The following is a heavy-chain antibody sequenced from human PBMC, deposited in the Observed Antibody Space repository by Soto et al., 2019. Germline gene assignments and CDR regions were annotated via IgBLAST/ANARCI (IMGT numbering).Heavy chain of an antibody. J-gene: IGHJ4*02. V-gene: IGHV3-30*18. D-gene: IGHD6-13*01. CDR1: GFTFSSYG. CDR3: AKDQEQLVRVFDY. Sequence: GGSLRLSCAASGFTFSSYGMHWVRQAPGKGLEWVAVISYDGSNKYYADSVKGRFTISRDNSKNTLYLQMNSLRAEDTAVYYCAKDQEQLVRVFDYWGQGTLVTVSS. CDR2: ISYDGSNK.